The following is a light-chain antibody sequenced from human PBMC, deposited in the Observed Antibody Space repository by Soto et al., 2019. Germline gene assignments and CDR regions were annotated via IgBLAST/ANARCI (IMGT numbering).Light chain of an antibody. CDR1: QTISSW. CDR3: QQYNSYSAA. CDR2: KAS. V-gene: IGKV1-5*03. Sequence: LMTLKPANLCVSLSDRVTITFRASQTISSWLAWYQQKPGKAPKLLIYKASTLKSGVPSRFSGSGSGTEFTLTISSLQPDDFATYYCQQYNSYSAAFGEGTMMDIK. J-gene: IGKJ1*01.